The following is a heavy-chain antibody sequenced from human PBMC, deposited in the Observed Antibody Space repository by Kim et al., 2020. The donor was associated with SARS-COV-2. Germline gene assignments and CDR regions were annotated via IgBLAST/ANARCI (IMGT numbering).Heavy chain of an antibody. Sequence: GGSLRLSCAASGFTFSSYWMHWVRQAPGKGLVWVSRINSDGSRTSYAGSVQGRFTISRDNAKNTLYLQMDSLRAEDTAVYYCAGGIPVANTLGWGQGTLVTVSS. CDR2: INSDGSRT. CDR1: GFTFSSYW. J-gene: IGHJ4*02. D-gene: IGHD6-19*01. V-gene: IGHV3-74*01. CDR3: AGGIPVANTLG.